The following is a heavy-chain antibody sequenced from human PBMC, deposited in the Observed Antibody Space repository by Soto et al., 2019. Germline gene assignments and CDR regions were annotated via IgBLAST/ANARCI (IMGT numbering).Heavy chain of an antibody. Sequence: QLQLQESGPGLVKPSETLSLSCTVYGGSISSSSYYWGWIRQPPGKGLEWIGSIYYSGSTYYNPSLKSRVPISVDTSKNQFSLKLSSVTAADTAVYYCARHSPGRTPANYWGQGTLVTVSS. J-gene: IGHJ4*02. V-gene: IGHV4-39*01. CDR1: GGSISSSSYY. CDR3: ARHSPGRTPANY. D-gene: IGHD6-25*01. CDR2: IYYSGST.